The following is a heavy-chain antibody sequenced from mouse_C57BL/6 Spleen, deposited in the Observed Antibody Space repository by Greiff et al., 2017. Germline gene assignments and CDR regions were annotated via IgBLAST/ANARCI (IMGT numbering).Heavy chain of an antibody. J-gene: IGHJ4*01. D-gene: IGHD2-2*01. CDR1: GFTFSDYY. Sequence: LQQSEGGLVQPGSSMKLSCTASGFTFSDYYMAWVRQVPEKGLEWVANINYDGSSTYYLDSLKSRFIISRDNAKNILYLQMSSLKSEDTATYYCAREAGYYYAMDYWGQGTSVTVSS. CDR2: INYDGSST. V-gene: IGHV5-16*01. CDR3: AREAGYYYAMDY.